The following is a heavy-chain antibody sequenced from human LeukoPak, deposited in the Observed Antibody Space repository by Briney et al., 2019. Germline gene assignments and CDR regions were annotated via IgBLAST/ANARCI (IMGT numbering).Heavy chain of an antibody. D-gene: IGHD4-17*01. CDR2: INQDGSGR. V-gene: IGHV3-7*01. J-gene: IGHJ4*02. CDR3: ARDPDYGDPGPFWDY. Sequence: GSLRLSCVASGFTFSTYWMSWVRQAPGKGLEWVANINQDGSGRYHVDSVKGRITISRDNAKNSPYLQMNSLRAEDTAVYYCARDPDYGDPGPFWDYWGQGTLVTVSS. CDR1: GFTFSTYW.